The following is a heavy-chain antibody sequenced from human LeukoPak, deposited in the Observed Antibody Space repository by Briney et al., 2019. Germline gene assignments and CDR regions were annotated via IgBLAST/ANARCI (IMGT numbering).Heavy chain of an antibody. Sequence: RPGGSLRLSCAASGFTFDDYGMSWVRQAPGKGLEWVSGINWNGGSTGYADSVKGRFTISRDNSKNTLYLQMNSLRAEDTAVYYCARDGRDILTGHTWIDYWGQGTLVTVSS. CDR2: INWNGGST. D-gene: IGHD3-9*01. V-gene: IGHV3-20*04. J-gene: IGHJ4*02. CDR3: ARDGRDILTGHTWIDY. CDR1: GFTFDDYG.